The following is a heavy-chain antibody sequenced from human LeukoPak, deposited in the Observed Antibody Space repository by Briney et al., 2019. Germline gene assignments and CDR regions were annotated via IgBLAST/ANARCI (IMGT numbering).Heavy chain of an antibody. CDR3: ARVATGYYYSVDV. D-gene: IGHD5-12*01. CDR1: GFTVSSNY. V-gene: IGHV3-53*01. CDR2: IYSGGST. Sequence: GGSLRLSCAASGFTVSSNYMSWVRQGPGKGLEWVSIIYSGGSTDYADSAKGRFTISRDNSKNTLYLQINSLRVEDTAVYYCARVATGYYYSVDVWGQGTTVTVSS. J-gene: IGHJ6*02.